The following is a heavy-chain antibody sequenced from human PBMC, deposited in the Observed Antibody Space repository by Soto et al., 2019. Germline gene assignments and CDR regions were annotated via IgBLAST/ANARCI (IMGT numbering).Heavy chain of an antibody. J-gene: IGHJ5*02. CDR3: DS. CDR2: LLRPGRST. V-gene: IGHV3-23*01. CDR1: GFMFSDYA. Sequence: LRLSCAASGFMFSDYAMTWARQAPGKELEWVSGLLRPGRSTYYADSVKGRFTISGDTSANTVYLQMDSLRAEDTAVYYFDSWGQGTPVTVSS.